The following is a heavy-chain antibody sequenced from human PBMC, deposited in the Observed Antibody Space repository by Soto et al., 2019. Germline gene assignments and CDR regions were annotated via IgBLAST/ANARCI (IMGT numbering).Heavy chain of an antibody. V-gene: IGHV1-2*02. CDR3: ARGALGYCSGGSCYLDFDY. J-gene: IGHJ4*02. D-gene: IGHD2-15*01. Sequence: VQLVQSGAEVKKPGASVKVSCKTSGYTFTGYYMHWVRQAPGQGLEWMGSINPNSGGTNYAQKLQGRVTMTTDTSTSTAYMELRSLRSDDTAVYYCARGALGYCSGGSCYLDFDYWGQGTLVTVSS. CDR2: INPNSGGT. CDR1: GYTFTGYY.